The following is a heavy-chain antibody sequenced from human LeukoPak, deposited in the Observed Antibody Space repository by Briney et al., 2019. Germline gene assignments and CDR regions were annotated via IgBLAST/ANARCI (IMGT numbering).Heavy chain of an antibody. V-gene: IGHV1-18*04. J-gene: IGHJ4*02. D-gene: IGHD4-17*01. CDR1: GYTFTGYY. Sequence: ASVKVSCKASGYTFTGYYMHWVRPAPGQGLEWMGWISAYNGNTNYAQKLQGRVTMTTDTSTSTAYMELRSLRSDDTAVYYCARDVPTVTTDGDYWGQGTLVTVSS. CDR3: ARDVPTVTTDGDY. CDR2: ISAYNGNT.